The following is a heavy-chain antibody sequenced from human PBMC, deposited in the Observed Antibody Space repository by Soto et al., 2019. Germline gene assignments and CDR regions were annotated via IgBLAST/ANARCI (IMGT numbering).Heavy chain of an antibody. CDR3: ARVGGNWNDDAFDY. Sequence: QVQLVQSGAEVKKPGASVKVSCKASGYTFSDHDINWVRQASGQGPEWLGWMNPNSGDTGYAQNVQGRVTMTRDTSKRTAYMELSSLRSEDTAVYYCARVGGNWNDDAFDYWGQGTLVSVSS. V-gene: IGHV1-8*01. D-gene: IGHD1-1*01. CDR2: MNPNSGDT. CDR1: GYTFSDHD. J-gene: IGHJ4*02.